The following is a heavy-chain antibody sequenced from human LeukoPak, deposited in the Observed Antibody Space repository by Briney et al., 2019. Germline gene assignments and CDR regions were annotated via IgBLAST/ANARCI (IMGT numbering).Heavy chain of an antibody. J-gene: IGHJ4*02. V-gene: IGHV3-30*14. CDR1: GFTFSSYA. CDR3: ARGSHGSGSYFLDY. CDR2: ISYDGSNK. D-gene: IGHD3-10*01. Sequence: GGSLRLSCAASGFTFSSYAMHWVRQAPGKGLEWEAVISYDGSNKYYADSVKGRFTISRDNSKNTLYLQMNSLRAEDTAVYYCARGSHGSGSYFLDYWGQGTLVTVSS.